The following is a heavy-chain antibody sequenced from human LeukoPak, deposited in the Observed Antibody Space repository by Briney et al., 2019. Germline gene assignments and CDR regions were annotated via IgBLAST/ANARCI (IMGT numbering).Heavy chain of an antibody. CDR1: GGSISSGGYY. Sequence: PSETLSLTCTVSGGSISSGGYYWSWIRQHPGKGLEWIGCIYYSGSTYYNPSLKSRVTISVDTSKNQFSLKLSSVTAADTAVYYCARASSGSGFDYWGQGTLVTVSS. CDR3: ARASSGSGFDY. CDR2: IYYSGST. J-gene: IGHJ4*02. V-gene: IGHV4-31*03. D-gene: IGHD1-26*01.